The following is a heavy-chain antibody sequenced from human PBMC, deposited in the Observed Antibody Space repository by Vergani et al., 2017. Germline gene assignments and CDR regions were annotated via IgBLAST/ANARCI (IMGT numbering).Heavy chain of an antibody. J-gene: IGHJ6*03. Sequence: QVQLVESGGGVVQPGKSLRLSCAASGFTFRSYAMHWVRQALGKGLEWVAVISFDGSNQYYADSVKGRLTISRDNSKNTLYVQMNSLRVEDTAIYYCVREDHSGYDLNTYYYYYMDVWGKGTTVTVSS. D-gene: IGHD5-12*01. CDR1: GFTFRSYA. CDR2: ISFDGSNQ. V-gene: IGHV3-30-3*01. CDR3: VREDHSGYDLNTYYYYYMDV.